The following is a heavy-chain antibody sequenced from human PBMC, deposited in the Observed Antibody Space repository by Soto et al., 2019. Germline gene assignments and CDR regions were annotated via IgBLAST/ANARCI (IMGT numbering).Heavy chain of an antibody. J-gene: IGHJ3*02. CDR2: IYPGDSDT. CDR3: ARSIAVAGNMGGAFDI. D-gene: IGHD6-19*01. Sequence: ESLKISCKGSGYSFTSYWIGWVRQMPGKGLEWMGIIYPGDSDTRYSPSFQGQVTISADKSISTAYLQWSSLKASDTAMYYCARSIAVAGNMGGAFDIWGQGTMVTV. V-gene: IGHV5-51*01. CDR1: GYSFTSYW.